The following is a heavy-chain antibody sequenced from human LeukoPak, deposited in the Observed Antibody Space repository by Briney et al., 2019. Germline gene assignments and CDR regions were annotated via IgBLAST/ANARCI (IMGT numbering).Heavy chain of an antibody. CDR1: GYTFTGYY. J-gene: IGHJ4*02. CDR3: ARGGAYDSSGYLVDY. V-gene: IGHV1-18*04. CDR2: ISAYNGNT. Sequence: ASVKVSCKASGYTFTGYYMHWVRQAPGQGLEWMGWISAYNGNTNYAQKLQGRVTMTTDTSTSTAYMELRSLRSDDTAVYYCARGGAYDSSGYLVDYWGQGTLVTVSS. D-gene: IGHD3-22*01.